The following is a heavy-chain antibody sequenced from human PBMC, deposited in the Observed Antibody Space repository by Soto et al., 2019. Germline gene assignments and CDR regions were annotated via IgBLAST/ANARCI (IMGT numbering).Heavy chain of an antibody. D-gene: IGHD3-22*01. CDR2: INPSGGST. J-gene: IGHJ4*02. CDR3: ARAVQHRYYYDSSGYYGLFGY. Sequence: ASVKVSCKASGYTLTSYYMHWVRQAPGQGLEWMGIINPSGGSTSYAQKFQGRVTMTRDTSTSTVYMELSSLRSEDTAVYYCARAVQHRYYYDSSGYYGLFGYWGQGTLVTVSS. V-gene: IGHV1-46*03. CDR1: GYTLTSYY.